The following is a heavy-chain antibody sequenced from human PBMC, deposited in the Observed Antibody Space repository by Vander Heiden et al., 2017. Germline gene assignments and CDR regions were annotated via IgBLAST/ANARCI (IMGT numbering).Heavy chain of an antibody. V-gene: IGHV1-2*02. J-gene: IGHJ5*02. CDR1: GYTFTGYY. Sequence: QVQLVQSGAEVKKPGASVKVSCKASGYTFTGYYMHWVRQAPGQGLEWMGWINPNSGGTNYAQKLQGRVTMTRDTSISTAYMELSRLRSDDTAVYYCAVMVVPAAIPWFDPWGQGTLVTVSS. D-gene: IGHD2-2*02. CDR2: INPNSGGT. CDR3: AVMVVPAAIPWFDP.